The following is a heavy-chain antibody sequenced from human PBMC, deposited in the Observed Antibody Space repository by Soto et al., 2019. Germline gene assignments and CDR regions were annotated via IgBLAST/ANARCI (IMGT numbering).Heavy chain of an antibody. CDR1: GFTFSSYG. CDR3: ARERELRYFDWLFRNWFDP. V-gene: IGHV3-33*01. D-gene: IGHD3-9*01. CDR2: IWYDGSNK. J-gene: IGHJ5*02. Sequence: GGSLRLSCAASGFTFSSYGMHWVRQAPGKGLEWVAVIWYDGSNKYYADSVKGRFTISRDNSKNTLYLQMNSLRAEDTAVYYCARERELRYFDWLFRNWFDPRGQGTLVTVSS.